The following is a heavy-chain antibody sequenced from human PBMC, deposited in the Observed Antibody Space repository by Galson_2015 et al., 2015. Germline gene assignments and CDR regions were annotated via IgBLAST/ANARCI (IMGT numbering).Heavy chain of an antibody. V-gene: IGHV3-7*02. J-gene: IGHJ5*02. CDR2: IKQDGSEK. Sequence: SLRLSCAASGFTFSGYWLSWVRQAPGKGLEWVANIKQDGSEKYYVDSVKGRFTISRDNAKNSLYLQMNSLRAEDTAVYYCATCVGNRWFDPWGQGTLVTVSS. CDR3: ATCVGNRWFDP. CDR1: GFTFSGYW. D-gene: IGHD1-26*01.